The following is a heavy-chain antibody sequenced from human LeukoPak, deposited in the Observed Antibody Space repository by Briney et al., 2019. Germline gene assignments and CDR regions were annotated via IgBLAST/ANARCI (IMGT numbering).Heavy chain of an antibody. D-gene: IGHD2-2*02. Sequence: ASAKVSCKASGGTFSNYAINWVRQAPGQGLEWMGGITPIFGTANYAQRFQGRVTITADESTSTAYMELSSLRSEDTAVYYCARWAGYCSITNCYTAFDYWGQGTLVTVSS. V-gene: IGHV1-69*13. CDR3: ARWAGYCSITNCYTAFDY. J-gene: IGHJ4*02. CDR1: GGTFSNYA. CDR2: ITPIFGTA.